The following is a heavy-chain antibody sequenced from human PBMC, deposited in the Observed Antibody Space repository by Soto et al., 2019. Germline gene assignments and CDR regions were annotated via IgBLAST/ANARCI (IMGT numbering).Heavy chain of an antibody. J-gene: IGHJ6*02. CDR2: IHYSGST. V-gene: IGHV4-59*01. D-gene: IGHD2-2*01. CDR3: ARARYQLLHPYYYGMDV. Sequence: QVQLQESGPGLVKPSETLSLTCTVSGGSISSYYWSWIRQSPVKGLEWIGYIHYSGSTKSNPSLKSRVTRSVDTSRNQVSLKLSSVTAADSAVYFCARARYQLLHPYYYGMDVWGQGTTVTVSS. CDR1: GGSISSYY.